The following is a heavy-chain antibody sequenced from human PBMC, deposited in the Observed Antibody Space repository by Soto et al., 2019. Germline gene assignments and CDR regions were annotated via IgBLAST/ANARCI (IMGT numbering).Heavy chain of an antibody. CDR3: ARYIPSDFAMDV. V-gene: IGHV5-51*01. J-gene: IGHJ6*02. CDR1: GYSISTYW. Sequence: TGESLKISCRASGYSISTYWVAWVRQLPGKGLDWMGIIYPGDSDTRYSPSFQGHVTISADKSINTAYLQWPSLRASDTAIYFCARYIPSDFAMDVWGLGTTVTVSS. CDR2: IYPGDSDT. D-gene: IGHD2-21*01.